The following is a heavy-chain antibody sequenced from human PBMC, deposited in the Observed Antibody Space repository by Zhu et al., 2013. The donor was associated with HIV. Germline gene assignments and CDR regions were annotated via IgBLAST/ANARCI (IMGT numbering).Heavy chain of an antibody. CDR1: GGTFSRYT. V-gene: IGHV1-69*01. Sequence: QVQLVQSGAEVKKPGSSVKVSCKASGGTFSRYTISWVRQAPGQGLEWMGGIVPIFGAAKYAQKFQGRVTITADEYTSTAYMELSSLRSEDTAVYYCTRGVGSYYGDPDYFDYWGQGTLVTVSS. J-gene: IGHJ4*02. CDR3: TRGVGSYYGDPDYFDY. CDR2: IVPIFGAA. D-gene: IGHD1-26*01.